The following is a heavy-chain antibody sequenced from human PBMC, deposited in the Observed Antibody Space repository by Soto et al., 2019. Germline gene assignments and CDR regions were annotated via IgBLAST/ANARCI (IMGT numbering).Heavy chain of an antibody. CDR2: IYVTGAV. CDR3: ARLRIATNNYKWFDP. V-gene: IGHV4-31*03. J-gene: IGHJ5*02. CDR1: GAALNSGNYY. Sequence: QVRLQESGPGLVKPSETLSLTCSVSGAALNSGNYYCSWIRQVPGKGLEWIGHIYVTGAVDYNPSLRDRITISQYTSERQFSLNLRLVTAADTAVYYCARLRIATNNYKWFDPWGQGTLVTVSS. D-gene: IGHD2-21*01.